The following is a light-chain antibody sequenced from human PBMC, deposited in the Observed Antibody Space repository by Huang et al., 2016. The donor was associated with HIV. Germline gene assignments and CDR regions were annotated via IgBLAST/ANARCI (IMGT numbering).Light chain of an antibody. J-gene: IGKJ4*01. Sequence: DIVMTQSPDSLAVSLGERATINCKSSQRVLSSSNNKNYLAWYQQKPGQSPRLLIYWASTRESGVPDRFSGSGSGTDFSLTISSLQAGDVAVYYCQQYYSTLPTFGGGTKVEIK. CDR3: QQYYSTLPT. CDR1: QRVLSSSNNKNY. CDR2: WAS. V-gene: IGKV4-1*01.